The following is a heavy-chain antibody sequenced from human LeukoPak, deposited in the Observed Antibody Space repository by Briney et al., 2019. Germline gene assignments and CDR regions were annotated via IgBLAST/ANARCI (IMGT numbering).Heavy chain of an antibody. V-gene: IGHV1-2*04. Sequence: ASVKVSCKASGYTFTGYYMHWVRQAPGQGLEWMGWINPNSGGTNYAQKFQGWVTITRDTSISTAYMELSRLRSDDTAVYYCARGHSSSWSLDYWGQGTLVTVSS. CDR2: INPNSGGT. J-gene: IGHJ4*02. CDR1: GYTFTGYY. CDR3: ARGHSSSWSLDY. D-gene: IGHD6-13*01.